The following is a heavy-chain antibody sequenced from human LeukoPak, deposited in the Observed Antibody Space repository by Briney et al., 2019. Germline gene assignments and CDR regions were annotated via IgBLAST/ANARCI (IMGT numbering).Heavy chain of an antibody. D-gene: IGHD4-23*01. CDR3: ARDRIYGGNSGDAFDI. V-gene: IGHV4-4*07. CDR2: IYTSGST. J-gene: IGHJ3*02. CDR1: GGSISSYY. Sequence: SETLSLTCTVSGGSISSYYWSWIRQPAGKGLEWIGRIYTSGSTNYNPSLKSRVTMSVDTSKNQFSLKLSSVTAADTAVYYCARDRIYGGNSGDAFDIWGQGTMVTVSS.